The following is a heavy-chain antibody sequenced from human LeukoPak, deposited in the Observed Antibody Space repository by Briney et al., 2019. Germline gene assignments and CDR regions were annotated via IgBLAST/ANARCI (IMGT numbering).Heavy chain of an antibody. V-gene: IGHV4-38-2*02. D-gene: IGHD3-10*01. CDR2: IYHSGRT. Sequence: PSETLSLTCTVSGYSISSGYYWGWIRQPPGKGLEWIGSIYHSGRTYYNPSLKSRVTISVDTSKNQFSLKLSSMTAADTAVYYCARGALLWFGDRMEYYFDYWGQGTLLTVSS. J-gene: IGHJ4*02. CDR1: GYSISSGYY. CDR3: ARGALLWFGDRMEYYFDY.